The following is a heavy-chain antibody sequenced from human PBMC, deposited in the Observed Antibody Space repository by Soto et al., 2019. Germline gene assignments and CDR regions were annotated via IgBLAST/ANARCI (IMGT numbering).Heavy chain of an antibody. CDR1: GGSISSSNW. D-gene: IGHD1-26*01. J-gene: IGHJ2*01. V-gene: IGHV4-4*02. CDR3: ARGGSGSYYWYLDL. CDR2: IYHSGST. Sequence: SETLSLTCAVSGGSISSSNWWSWVRQPPGKGLEWIGEIYHSGSTNYNPSLKSRVTISVDKSKNQFSLKLSSVTAADTAVYYCARGGSGSYYWYLDLWGRGTLVTVSS.